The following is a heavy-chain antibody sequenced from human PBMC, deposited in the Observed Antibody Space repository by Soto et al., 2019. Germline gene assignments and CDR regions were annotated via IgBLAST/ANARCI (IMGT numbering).Heavy chain of an antibody. D-gene: IGHD3-9*01. V-gene: IGHV1-46*03. CDR1: GYTFTSYY. Sequence: ASVKVSCKASGYTFTSYYMHWVRQAPGQGLEWMGIINPSGGSTSYAQKFQGRVTMTRDTSTSTVYMELSSLRSEDTAVYYCARASVMTGYYADYYDYMDVCGRGTTVTVSS. J-gene: IGHJ6*03. CDR3: ARASVMTGYYADYYDYMDV. CDR2: INPSGGST.